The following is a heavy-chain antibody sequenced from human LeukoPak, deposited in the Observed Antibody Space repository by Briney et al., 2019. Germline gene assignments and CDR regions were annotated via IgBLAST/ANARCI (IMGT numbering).Heavy chain of an antibody. V-gene: IGHV5-51*01. CDR2: IHPVDSDT. D-gene: IGHD1-14*01. CDR3: ARARHGNHHWDY. J-gene: IGHJ4*02. Sequence: GESLKISCKDSGYSFTNYWFGWVRQMPGEGLEWMGIIHPVDSDTRYCPSFQGQVTMSADNSISTAYLQWSSLKTSDSGLYYCARARHGNHHWDYWGQGTLVTVSS. CDR1: GYSFTNYW.